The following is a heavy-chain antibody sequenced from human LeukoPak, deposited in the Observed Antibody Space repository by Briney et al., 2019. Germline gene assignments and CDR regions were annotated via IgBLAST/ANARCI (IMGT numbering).Heavy chain of an antibody. J-gene: IGHJ4*02. D-gene: IGHD6-19*01. CDR3: AKSRIAVTGSLDY. CDR2: ISSSSSYI. Sequence: GGSLRLSCAASGFTLSSYSMNWVRQAPGKGLEWVSSISSSSSYIYYADSVKGRFTISRDNSKNTLYLQMNSLRAEDTAVYYCAKSRIAVTGSLDYWGQGTLVTVSS. V-gene: IGHV3-21*04. CDR1: GFTLSSYS.